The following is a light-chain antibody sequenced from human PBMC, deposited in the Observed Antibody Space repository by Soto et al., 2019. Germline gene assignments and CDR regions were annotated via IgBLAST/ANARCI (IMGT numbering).Light chain of an antibody. V-gene: IGLV2-23*01. CDR3: CSYAGRSTWDVV. J-gene: IGLJ2*01. Sequence: QSALTQPASVSGSPGQSITISCTGTSRVVGGSGLVSWYQFHPGKAPKLLIFEGFKRPSGVSNRFSGSKSGSTASLTISGLQAEDEADYYCCSYAGRSTWDVVFGGGTKLTVL. CDR2: EGF. CDR1: SRVVGGSGL.